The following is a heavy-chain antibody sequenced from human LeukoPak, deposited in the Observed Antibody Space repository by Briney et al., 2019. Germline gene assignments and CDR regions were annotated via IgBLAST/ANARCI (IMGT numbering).Heavy chain of an antibody. CDR1: GGSISSSSYY. CDR2: IYYSGST. D-gene: IGHD4-17*01. J-gene: IGHJ4*02. Sequence: SETLSLTCTVSGGSISSSSYYWGWIRQPPGKGLEWIGSIYYSGSTYYNPSLKSRVTISVDTSKNQFSLKLSSVTAADMAVYYCARRGPSYAFDYWGQGTLVTVSS. V-gene: IGHV4-39*01. CDR3: ARRGPSYAFDY.